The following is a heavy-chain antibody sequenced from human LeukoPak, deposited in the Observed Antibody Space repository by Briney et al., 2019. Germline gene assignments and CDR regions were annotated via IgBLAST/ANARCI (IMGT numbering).Heavy chain of an antibody. V-gene: IGHV3-48*04. Sequence: GGSLRLSCVASGFTVSSNYMSWVRQAPGKGLEWVSYISSSSSTIYYADSVKGRFTISRDNAKNSLYLQMNSLRAEDTAVYYCARVDTAMAPFDYWGQGTLVTVSS. CDR1: GFTVSSNY. D-gene: IGHD5-18*01. J-gene: IGHJ4*02. CDR2: ISSSSSTI. CDR3: ARVDTAMAPFDY.